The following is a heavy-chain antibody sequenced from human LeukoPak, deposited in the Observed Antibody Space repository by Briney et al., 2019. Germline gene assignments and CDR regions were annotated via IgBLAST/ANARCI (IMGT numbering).Heavy chain of an antibody. D-gene: IGHD3-10*01. Sequence: GGSLRLSCAASGFTFSSYAMNWVRQAPGKGLEWVSAISGSGGNTYYADSVKGRFTISRDNSKNMLYLQMNSLRAEDTAIYYCAKGVLPTGFDYWGQGTLVTVSS. CDR3: AKGVLPTGFDY. J-gene: IGHJ4*02. V-gene: IGHV3-23*01. CDR2: ISGSGGNT. CDR1: GFTFSSYA.